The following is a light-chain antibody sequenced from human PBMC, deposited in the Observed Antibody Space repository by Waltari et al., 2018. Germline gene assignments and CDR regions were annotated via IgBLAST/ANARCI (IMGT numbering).Light chain of an antibody. J-gene: IGLJ3*02. CDR3: SSYTSSSTLL. CDR2: EVR. CDR1: SSDVGGYNY. Sequence: QSALTQPASVSGSPGQSITISCTGTSSDVGGYNYVSWYPQHPGKAPKLIIYEVRKRPSGVSNRFSGSKSRKTASRTSSGLQAEDEADFYGSSYTSSSTLLFGGGTKLTVL. V-gene: IGLV2-14*01.